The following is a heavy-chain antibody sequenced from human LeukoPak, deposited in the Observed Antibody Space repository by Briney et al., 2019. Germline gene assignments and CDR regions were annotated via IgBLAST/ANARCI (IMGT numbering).Heavy chain of an antibody. J-gene: IGHJ3*02. V-gene: IGHV4-61*02. CDR1: GASISAGYYY. D-gene: IGHD5-24*01. CDR3: ARALIRRDGYNYYAIDI. CDR2: IYSGGTT. Sequence: PSETLSLTCTVSGASISAGYYYWSWIRQPAGKGLEWIGRIYSGGTTNYNPTLNNRVTISGDTSKKQFSLKLNSVTAADTAVYYCARALIRRDGYNYYAIDIWGQGTMVTVSS.